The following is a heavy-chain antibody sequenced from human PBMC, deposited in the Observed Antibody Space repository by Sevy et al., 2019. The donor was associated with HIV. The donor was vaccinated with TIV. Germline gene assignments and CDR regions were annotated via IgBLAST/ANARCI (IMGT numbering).Heavy chain of an antibody. J-gene: IGHJ6*02. CDR3: ARETVAAGSLYYYYGMDV. CDR1: GFTFSSYS. V-gene: IGHV3-48*02. D-gene: IGHD6-13*01. Sequence: GGSLRLSCAASGFTFSSYSMNWVRQAPGKGLEWVSYISSSSSTIYYADSVKGRFTISRDNAKNSLYLQMNSLRDEDTAVYYCARETVAAGSLYYYYGMDVWDQGTTVTVSS. CDR2: ISSSSSTI.